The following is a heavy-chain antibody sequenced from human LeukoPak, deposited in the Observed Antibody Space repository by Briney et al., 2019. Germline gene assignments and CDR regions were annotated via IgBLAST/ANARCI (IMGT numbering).Heavy chain of an antibody. V-gene: IGHV4-34*01. D-gene: IGHD5-18*01. CDR3: APRGDIEHSYVYGKWFDP. CDR2: INHSGSS. CDR1: GGSFSAYY. J-gene: IGHJ5*02. Sequence: SETLSLTCAVYGGSFSAYYWTWIPQPPGKGLEWIGEINHSGSSNYNSSLRSRVTISVDTSYKQFSLRLSSVAAADTAVYYCAPRGDIEHSYVYGKWFDPWGQGTRVTVSS.